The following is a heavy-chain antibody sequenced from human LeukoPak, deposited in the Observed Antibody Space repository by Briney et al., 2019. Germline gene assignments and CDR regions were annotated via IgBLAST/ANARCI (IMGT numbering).Heavy chain of an antibody. CDR3: AREGPRYSSSGTFDY. CDR2: IYYSGST. J-gene: IGHJ4*02. CDR1: GGSISSYY. D-gene: IGHD6-13*01. V-gene: IGHV4-59*01. Sequence: SETLSLTCTVSGGSISSYYWSWIRQPPGKGLEWFGYIYYSGSTNYNPSLKSRVTISVDMSKNQFSLKLSSVTAADTAVYYCAREGPRYSSSGTFDYWGQGTLVTVSS.